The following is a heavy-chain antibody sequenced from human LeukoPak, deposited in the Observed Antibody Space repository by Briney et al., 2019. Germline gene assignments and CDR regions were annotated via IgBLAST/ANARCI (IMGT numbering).Heavy chain of an antibody. CDR3: VGRGLYGGTWLFEY. V-gene: IGHV4-4*02. Sequence: SGTLSLTCTVSGDSITAPKWWSWVRQAPGEGPEWIGEIYHDRTTSFNPSLKSRLTISVDKSANQFFLNLNSVSATDTAVYYCVGRGLYGGTWLFEYWGQGALVTVSS. CDR2: IYHDRTT. CDR1: GDSITAPKW. J-gene: IGHJ4*02. D-gene: IGHD2-8*01.